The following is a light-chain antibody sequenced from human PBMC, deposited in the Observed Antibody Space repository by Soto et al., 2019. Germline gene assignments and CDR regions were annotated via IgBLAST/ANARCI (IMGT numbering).Light chain of an antibody. J-gene: IGLJ2*01. CDR1: GSNIGGNA. Sequence: VLTQPPSASGTPGQRVTISCSGRGSNIGGNAVNWYQQLPGTAPKLLILRNNQRPSGVPDRFSGSKSGPSASLAISGLQSEDEADYYCAAWDDRLNGVVFGGGTKVTVL. V-gene: IGLV1-44*01. CDR3: AAWDDRLNGVV. CDR2: RNN.